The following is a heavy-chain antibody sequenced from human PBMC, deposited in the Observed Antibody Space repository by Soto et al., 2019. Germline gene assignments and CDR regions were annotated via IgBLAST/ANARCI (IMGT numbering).Heavy chain of an antibody. J-gene: IGHJ3*02. CDR2: IISKTDGGTT. D-gene: IGHD1-26*01. Sequence: EVQLVESGGGLVKPGGSLRLSCAASGFTFNNAWMSWVRQAPGKGLEWVGRIISKTDGGTTDYAAPVKGRFTISRDDSTNTLYMQRNNMKVEDTAVYYCTTDLRWEGPLLIDAFDIWGQGTMVTVSS. CDR1: GFTFNNAW. CDR3: TTDLRWEGPLLIDAFDI. V-gene: IGHV3-15*01.